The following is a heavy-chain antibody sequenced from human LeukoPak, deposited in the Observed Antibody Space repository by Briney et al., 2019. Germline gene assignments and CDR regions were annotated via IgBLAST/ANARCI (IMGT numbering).Heavy chain of an antibody. CDR1: GFTFSSYR. D-gene: IGHD4-23*01. CDR2: ISSSSLYI. V-gene: IGHV3-21*01. J-gene: IGHJ4*02. CDR3: ATEDYGGLDY. Sequence: GGSLRLSCAASGFTFSSYRMNWVRQAPGKGLEWVSSISSSSLYIYYADSVKGRFTISRDNAKSSLYLQLNSLRAEDTAVYYCATEDYGGLDYWGQGTLVTVSS.